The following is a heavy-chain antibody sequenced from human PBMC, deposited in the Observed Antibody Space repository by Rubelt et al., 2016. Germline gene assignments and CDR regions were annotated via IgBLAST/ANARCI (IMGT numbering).Heavy chain of an antibody. CDR2: ILRSGTT. D-gene: IGHD3-22*01. J-gene: IGHJ4*02. CDR1: SYSICSGFY. V-gene: IGHV4-38-2*02. Sequence: QVQLQESGPGLVKPSETLSLTCTVSSYSICSGFYWGWIRQPPGKGLEWIASILRSGTTYYNPSLKSRVTISVATSKNQLSLKLSSVTAADTAVYYCAGDRDGYYYFDYWGQGTLVTVSS. CDR3: AGDRDGYYYFDY.